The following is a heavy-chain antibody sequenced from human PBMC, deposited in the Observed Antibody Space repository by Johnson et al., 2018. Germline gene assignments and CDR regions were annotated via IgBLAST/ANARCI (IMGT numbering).Heavy chain of an antibody. CDR1: GFPFSSYA. V-gene: IGHV3-23*01. CDR2: ISGNGHSM. Sequence: VQLQESGGGVVQPGRSLRLSCAASGFPFSSYAMRWVRQAPGRGLEWVSAISGNGHSMSYADPVQGRFTIPRDNSKNTRCLQRNSLRAEDTAVYYCAKDDRYGDVVRGMFQHGGQGTRVTVSS. CDR3: AKDDRYGDVVRGMFQH. J-gene: IGHJ1*01. D-gene: IGHD4-17*01.